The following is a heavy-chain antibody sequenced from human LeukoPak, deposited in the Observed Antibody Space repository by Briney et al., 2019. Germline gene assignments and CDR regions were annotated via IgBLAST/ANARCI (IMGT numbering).Heavy chain of an antibody. V-gene: IGHV4-39*07. J-gene: IGHJ4*02. CDR1: GGSISSSSYY. Sequence: SETLSLTCTVSGGSISSSSYYWGWIRQPPGKGLEWIGSIYYSGSTYYNPSLKSRVTISVDTSKNQFSLKLSSVTAADTAVYYCAAGSGEFDYWGQGTLVTVSS. CDR3: AAGSGEFDY. CDR2: IYYSGST. D-gene: IGHD7-27*01.